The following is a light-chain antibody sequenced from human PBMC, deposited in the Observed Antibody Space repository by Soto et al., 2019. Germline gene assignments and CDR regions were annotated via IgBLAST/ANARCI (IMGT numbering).Light chain of an antibody. J-gene: IGLJ2*01. CDR1: SSNIGSNY. CDR3: AAWDDTLSGVV. V-gene: IGLV1-47*01. CDR2: RDN. Sequence: SVLTQLPSASGTPGQRVTISCSGSSSNIGSNYVYWYQQPPRTAPKLLLYRDNQQPSGVPDRFSDSKSGTSASLAISGLRSDDEADYYCAAWDDTLSGVVFGGGTQLTVL.